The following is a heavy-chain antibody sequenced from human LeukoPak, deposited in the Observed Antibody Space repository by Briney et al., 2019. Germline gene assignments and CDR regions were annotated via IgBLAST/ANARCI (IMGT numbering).Heavy chain of an antibody. Sequence: SSETLSLTCTVSGGSISSYFRSWIRQPPGKGLEWIGYIYYSGSTNYNPSLKSRVTISVDTSKNQFSLKLSSVTAADTAVYYCARRRLLPFDYWGQGTLVTVSS. D-gene: IGHD1-26*01. CDR2: IYYSGST. CDR1: GGSISSYF. V-gene: IGHV4-59*12. CDR3: ARRRLLPFDY. J-gene: IGHJ4*02.